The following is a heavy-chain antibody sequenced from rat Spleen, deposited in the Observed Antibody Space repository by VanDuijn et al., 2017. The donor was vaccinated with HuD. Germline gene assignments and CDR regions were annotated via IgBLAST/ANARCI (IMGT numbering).Heavy chain of an antibody. CDR2: ITNAAGKV. V-gene: IGHV5-31*01. Sequence: EVQLVESGGGLVQPGRSLKLSCVASGFTFNNYWMTWIRQAPGKGLEWVASITNAAGKVHYPDSVKGRFTISRDNAKSTLYLQMDSLRSEDTATYYCGDGYTGDYWGQGFMVTVSS. D-gene: IGHD1-4*01. CDR1: GFTFNNYW. CDR3: GDGYTGDY. J-gene: IGHJ2*01.